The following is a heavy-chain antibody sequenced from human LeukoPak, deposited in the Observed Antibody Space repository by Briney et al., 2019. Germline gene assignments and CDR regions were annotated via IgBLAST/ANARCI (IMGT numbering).Heavy chain of an antibody. CDR3: ARDSGFSGTQRGEY. Sequence: GGSLRLSCAASGFIFSSYAMSWVRQAPGKGLEWVAVISYDGSNKYYADSVKGRFTISRDNSKNTLYLQMNSLRAEDTAVYYCARDSGFSGTQRGEYWGQGTLVTVSS. J-gene: IGHJ4*02. V-gene: IGHV3-30*04. D-gene: IGHD3/OR15-3a*01. CDR1: GFIFSSYA. CDR2: ISYDGSNK.